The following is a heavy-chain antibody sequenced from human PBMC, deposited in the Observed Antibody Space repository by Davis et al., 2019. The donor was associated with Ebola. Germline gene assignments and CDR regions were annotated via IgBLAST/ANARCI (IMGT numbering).Heavy chain of an antibody. D-gene: IGHD2-2*01. CDR2: INHSGST. V-gene: IGHV4-34*01. CDR3: ARVPVVPAASGVDY. CDR1: GGSFSGYY. J-gene: IGHJ4*02. Sequence: SETLSLTCAVYGGSFSGYYWSWIRQPPGKGLEWIGEINHSGSTNYNPSLKSRVTISVDTSKNQFSLKLSSVTAAYTAVYYCARVPVVPAASGVDYWGQGTLVTVSS.